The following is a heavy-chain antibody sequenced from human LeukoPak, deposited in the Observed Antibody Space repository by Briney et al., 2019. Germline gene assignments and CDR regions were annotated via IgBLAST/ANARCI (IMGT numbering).Heavy chain of an antibody. Sequence: ASVRVSCKASGGTFSSYAISWLRQAPGQGLEWMGGIIPIFGTANYAQKFQGRVTITTDEPTSTAYMELSSLRSEDTAVYYCARGPSPYAVAGIFDYWGQGTLVTVSS. CDR1: GGTFSSYA. CDR3: ARGPSPYAVAGIFDY. CDR2: IIPIFGTA. D-gene: IGHD6-19*01. V-gene: IGHV1-69*05. J-gene: IGHJ4*02.